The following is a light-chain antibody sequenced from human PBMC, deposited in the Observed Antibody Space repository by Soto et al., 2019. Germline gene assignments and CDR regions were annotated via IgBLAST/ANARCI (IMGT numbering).Light chain of an antibody. CDR1: QSISRW. Sequence: DSQMTQSPSILSASVGDIVTITFLSSQSISRWLSWYQQKPGKPPKVLIYGASNLQSGVPPRFSGSGSGTDLTLAISSLQPEDSATYYCLQDINYPWTFGQGTKVDIK. J-gene: IGKJ1*01. CDR2: GAS. CDR3: LQDINYPWT. V-gene: IGKV1-5*01.